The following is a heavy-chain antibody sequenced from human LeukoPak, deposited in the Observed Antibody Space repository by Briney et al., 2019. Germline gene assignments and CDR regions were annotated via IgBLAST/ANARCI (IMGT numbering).Heavy chain of an antibody. J-gene: IGHJ4*02. D-gene: IGHD6-19*01. Sequence: SETLSLTCTVSGGSISSGDYYWSWIRQPPGKGLEWIGYIYYSGSTNYNPSLKSRVTISVDTSKNQFSLKLSSVTAADTAVYYCARVGQWLENGYFDYWGQGTLVTVSS. V-gene: IGHV4-61*08. CDR1: GGSISSGDYY. CDR3: ARVGQWLENGYFDY. CDR2: IYYSGST.